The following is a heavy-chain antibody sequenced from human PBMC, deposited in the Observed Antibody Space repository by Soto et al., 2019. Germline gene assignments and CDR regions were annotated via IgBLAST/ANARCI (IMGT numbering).Heavy chain of an antibody. D-gene: IGHD3-10*01. CDR2: ISGSGGST. V-gene: IGHV3-23*01. CDR3: AKDSRYGSGMWHYYYSMDV. J-gene: IGHJ6*02. CDR1: GFTFSSYA. Sequence: AGGSLRLSCAASGFTFSSYAMSWVRQAPGKGLEWVSAISGSGGSTYYADSVKGRFTISRDNSKNTLYLQMNSLRAEDTAVYYCAKDSRYGSGMWHYYYSMDVWGQGTTVTVSS.